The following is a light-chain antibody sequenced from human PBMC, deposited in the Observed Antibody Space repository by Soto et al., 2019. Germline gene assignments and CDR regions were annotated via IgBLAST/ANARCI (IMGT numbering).Light chain of an antibody. CDR2: EVS. CDR1: SSDVGAYNY. Sequence: QSALTQPASVSGSPGQTITISCTGTSSDVGAYNYVSWYQQHPGKAPKLMIYEVSNRPSGVSDRFSGSKSGNTASLTISGLQAADEADYFCCSSAPESTYVFGTGTKVTVL. CDR3: CSSAPESTYV. V-gene: IGLV2-14*01. J-gene: IGLJ1*01.